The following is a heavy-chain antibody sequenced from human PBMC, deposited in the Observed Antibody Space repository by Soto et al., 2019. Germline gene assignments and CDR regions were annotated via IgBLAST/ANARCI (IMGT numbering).Heavy chain of an antibody. D-gene: IGHD6-19*01. CDR3: ASDRSSGWDQGYGMDI. J-gene: IGHJ6*02. CDR2: IYYSGST. Sequence: PSETLSLTCTASGGTISTYYWSWIRQPPGKGLEWIGYIYYSGSTSYNPSLKSRVIISVDTSKNQFSLKLRSVTAADTAVYYCASDRSSGWDQGYGMDIWGQGTMVTVSS. V-gene: IGHV4-59*01. CDR1: GGTISTYY.